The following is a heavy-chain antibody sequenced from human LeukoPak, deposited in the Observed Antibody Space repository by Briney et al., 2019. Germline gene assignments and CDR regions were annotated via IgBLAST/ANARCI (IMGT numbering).Heavy chain of an antibody. CDR1: GFTFNDYN. J-gene: IGHJ4*02. V-gene: IGHV3-64*01. Sequence: PGVSLRLSCVASGFTFNDYNMHWVRQAPGKGLEYVSAISSYGDNTYYANSVKDRFTISRDNSKNTLYLQMGSLRADDMAVYYCARATNSYGGNSDYWGQGTLVTVSS. D-gene: IGHD4-23*01. CDR2: ISSYGDNT. CDR3: ARATNSYGGNSDY.